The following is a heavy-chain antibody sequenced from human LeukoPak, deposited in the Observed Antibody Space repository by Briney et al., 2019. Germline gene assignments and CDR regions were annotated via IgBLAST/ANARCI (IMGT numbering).Heavy chain of an antibody. CDR3: ARSPPYYYDSSGYYLDY. J-gene: IGHJ4*02. V-gene: IGHV4-34*01. D-gene: IGHD3-22*01. CDR2: INHSGST. CDR1: GGSFSGYY. Sequence: ASETLSLTCAVYGGSFSGYYWSWIRQPPGKGLEWIGEINHSGSTNYNPSLKSRVTISVDTSKNQFSLKLSSVTAADTAVYYCARSPPYYYDSSGYYLDYWGQGTLVTVSS.